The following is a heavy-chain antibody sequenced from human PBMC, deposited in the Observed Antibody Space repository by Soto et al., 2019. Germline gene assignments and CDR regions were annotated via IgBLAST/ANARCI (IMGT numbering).Heavy chain of an antibody. CDR2: IYPGDSDT. J-gene: IGHJ4*02. CDR3: ARASSADYDFWSGYPRTFDY. Sequence: GESLKISCKGSGYSFTSYWIGWVRQMPGKGLEWMGIIYPGDSDTRYSPSFQGQVTISADKSISTAYLQWSSLKASDTAMYYCARASSADYDFWSGYPRTFDYWGQGTLVTVSS. D-gene: IGHD3-3*01. V-gene: IGHV5-51*01. CDR1: GYSFTSYW.